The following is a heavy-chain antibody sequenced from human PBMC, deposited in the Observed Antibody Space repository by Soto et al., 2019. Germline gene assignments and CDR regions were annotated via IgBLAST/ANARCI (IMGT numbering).Heavy chain of an antibody. CDR2: VTGSGSQI. V-gene: IGHV3-23*01. Sequence: LRLSCAASGFTISTYAMTWVRQAPGKGLECVSGVTGSGSQIYYADSVKGRFTISKDNSKNTLYLQMSSLREEDTALYYCAKDAVYRDGLWLMDSWGQGTLVTVSS. J-gene: IGHJ5*02. CDR3: AKDAVYRDGLWLMDS. CDR1: GFTISTYA. D-gene: IGHD2-21*01.